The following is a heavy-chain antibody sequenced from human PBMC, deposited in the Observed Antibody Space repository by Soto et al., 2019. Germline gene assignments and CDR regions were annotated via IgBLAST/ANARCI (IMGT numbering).Heavy chain of an antibody. J-gene: IGHJ6*02. CDR1: GGSIRSTNW. D-gene: IGHD2-15*01. Sequence: LSLTCVVSGGSIRSTNWWAWVRQTPGKGLEWIGEVYHNGTSNYNPSLKGRATISVDRSKDQVSLRLNSVIDADTAVYYCVRDLDRYCSVTSCHAMDVWGQGTPVTVSS. CDR3: VRDLDRYCSVTSCHAMDV. V-gene: IGHV4-4*02. CDR2: VYHNGTS.